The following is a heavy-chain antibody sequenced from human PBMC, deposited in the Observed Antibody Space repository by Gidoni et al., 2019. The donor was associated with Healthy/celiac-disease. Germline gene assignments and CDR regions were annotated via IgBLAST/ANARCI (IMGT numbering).Heavy chain of an antibody. D-gene: IGHD3-22*01. CDR3: ARAITMIVVDTVYYFDY. V-gene: IGHV3-7*01. CDR1: GFTFSSYW. J-gene: IGHJ4*02. Sequence: GGGLVQPGGSLRLSCAASGFTFSSYWMSWVRQAPGKGLEWVANIKQDGREKDYVDSVKGRFTISRDNAKNSLYLQMNSLRAEDTDVYYCARAITMIVVDTVYYFDYWGQGTLVTVSS. CDR2: IKQDGREK.